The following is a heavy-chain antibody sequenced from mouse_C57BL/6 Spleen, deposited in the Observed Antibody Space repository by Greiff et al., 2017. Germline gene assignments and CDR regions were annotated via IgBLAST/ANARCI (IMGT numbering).Heavy chain of an antibody. CDR3: ARCGTTVPDLHYFDY. D-gene: IGHD1-1*01. Sequence: QVQLQQPGAELVKPGASVKLSCTASGYTFTSYWLPWVQQRPGRSLEWIGRIDPNSGGTKYNEKFKGKATLSVDKPSSTAYMQLSRLTSEDSAVYYCARCGTTVPDLHYFDYWGKGTTLTVSA. CDR2: IDPNSGGT. V-gene: IGHV1-72*01. CDR1: GYTFTSYW. J-gene: IGHJ2*01.